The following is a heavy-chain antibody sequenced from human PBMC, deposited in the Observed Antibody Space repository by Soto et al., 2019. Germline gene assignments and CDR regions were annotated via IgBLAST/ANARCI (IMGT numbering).Heavy chain of an antibody. CDR3: ARGAYSSSWNDY. V-gene: IGHV4-30-4*01. D-gene: IGHD6-13*01. Sequence: PSETLSLTCPVSGGSISSGDYCWGWIRQPPGKGLEWIGYIYYSGSTYYNPSLKSRVTISVDTSKNQFSLKLSSVTAADTAVYYCARGAYSSSWNDYWGQGTLVNVYS. CDR2: IYYSGST. J-gene: IGHJ4*02. CDR1: GGSISSGDYC.